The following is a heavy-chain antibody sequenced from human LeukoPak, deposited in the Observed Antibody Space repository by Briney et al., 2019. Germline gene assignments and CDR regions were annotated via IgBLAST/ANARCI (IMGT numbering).Heavy chain of an antibody. CDR3: AKSPTPAPIVVVPAAISD. V-gene: IGHV3-23*01. J-gene: IGHJ4*02. Sequence: GGSLRLSCAASGFTFSSYAMSWVRQAPGKGLEWVSAISGSGGSTYYADSVKGRFTISRDNSKNTLYLQMNSLRAEDTAVYYCAKSPTPAPIVVVPAAISDWGQGTLVTVSS. CDR2: ISGSGGST. CDR1: GFTFSSYA. D-gene: IGHD2-2*02.